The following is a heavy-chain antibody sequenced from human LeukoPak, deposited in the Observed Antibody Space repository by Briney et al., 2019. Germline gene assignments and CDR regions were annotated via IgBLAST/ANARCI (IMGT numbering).Heavy chain of an antibody. CDR1: GFTFSTYA. V-gene: IGHV3-23*01. D-gene: IGHD5-18*01. CDR2: ISINGEST. J-gene: IGHJ5*02. Sequence: GGSLRLSCVASGFTFSTYAMNWVRQTPGKRLEWVSAISINGESTYYADSVQGRFTISRDNSKNTLYLQMNSLRADDTAVYYCAKRGYISGFDWFDPWGQGTLVTVSS. CDR3: AKRGYISGFDWFDP.